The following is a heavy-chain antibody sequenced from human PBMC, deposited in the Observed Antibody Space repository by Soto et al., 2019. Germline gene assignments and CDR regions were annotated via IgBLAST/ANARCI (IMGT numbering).Heavy chain of an antibody. CDR1: GFTFSAYV. Sequence: GGSLRLSCAASGFTFSAYVMSWVRQAPGKGLEWVSSITISGGGTYYADSVKGRFTVSRDNSKNTVYLQMNSLRDEDTAVYYCAKLTAAWGQGTLVTVSS. CDR3: AKLTAA. CDR2: ITISGGGT. V-gene: IGHV3-23*01. D-gene: IGHD6-13*01. J-gene: IGHJ4*02.